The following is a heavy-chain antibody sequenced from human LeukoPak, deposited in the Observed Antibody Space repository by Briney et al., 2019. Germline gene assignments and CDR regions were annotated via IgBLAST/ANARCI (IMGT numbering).Heavy chain of an antibody. CDR1: GFTFNSFW. J-gene: IGHJ6*03. V-gene: IGHV3-7*01. Sequence: GGSLRLSCATSGFTFNSFWMSWVRQAPGKGLEWVANINEDGSEKYYVDSVKGRFTISRDNSKNSVYLQVNSLRAEDTAVYYCARGDWYYYYYMDVWGKGTTVTISS. CDR2: INEDGSEK. D-gene: IGHD3/OR15-3a*01. CDR3: ARGDWYYYYYMDV.